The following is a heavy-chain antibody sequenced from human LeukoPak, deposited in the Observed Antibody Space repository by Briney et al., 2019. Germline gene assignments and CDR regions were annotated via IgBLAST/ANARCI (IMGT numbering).Heavy chain of an antibody. D-gene: IGHD3-22*01. Sequence: AGGSLRLSCTASGFTFGDYAMSWVRQAPGEGLEWVGFIRSKAYGGTTEYAASVKGRFTISRVDSKSIAYLQMNSLKTEDTAVYYCTRARGSGMIVVVPTVYWGQGTLVTVSS. J-gene: IGHJ4*02. V-gene: IGHV3-49*04. CDR1: GFTFGDYA. CDR3: TRARGSGMIVVVPTVY. CDR2: IRSKAYGGTT.